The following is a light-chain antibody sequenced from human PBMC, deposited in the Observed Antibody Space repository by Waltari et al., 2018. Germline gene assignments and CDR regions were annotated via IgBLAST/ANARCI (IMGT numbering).Light chain of an antibody. V-gene: IGKV2-30*01. CDR1: QSLVYSDGHTY. Sequence: DVVLTQSPLSLPVTLGQPASISCRSSQSLVYSDGHTYLNWFQQRPGHSPRRLIYKVSNRDSGVPDRFSGSGSGTDFTLKISRVEAEDVGVYYCMQGTHWHLTFGGGTKVEIK. CDR2: KVS. CDR3: MQGTHWHLT. J-gene: IGKJ4*01.